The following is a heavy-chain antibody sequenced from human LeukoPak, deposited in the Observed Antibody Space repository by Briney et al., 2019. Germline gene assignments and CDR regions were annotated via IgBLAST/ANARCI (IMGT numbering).Heavy chain of an antibody. V-gene: IGHV4-30-2*02. CDR2: IHHSGST. D-gene: IGHD6-13*01. J-gene: IGHJ4*02. CDR1: GGSISSGPYA. CDR3: ARSPYSSSPGFDY. Sequence: SQTLSLTCAVSGGSISSGPYAWSWIRQPPGKGLEWIGYIHHSGSTYYNPSLKGRVTISVDTSKNQFSLKLSSVTAADTAVYYCARSPYSSSPGFDYWGQGTLVTVSS.